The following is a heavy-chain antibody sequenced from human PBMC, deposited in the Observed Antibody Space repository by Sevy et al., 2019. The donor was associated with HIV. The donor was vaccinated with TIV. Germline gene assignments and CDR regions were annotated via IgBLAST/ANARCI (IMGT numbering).Heavy chain of an antibody. J-gene: IGHJ4*02. CDR3: AREGCTKPHDY. CDR2: LSFGGGEI. D-gene: IGHD2-8*01. CDR1: GFTFSNYS. V-gene: IGHV3-23*01. Sequence: GGSLRLSCAASGFTFSNYSMSGVRHPPGKGLEWVSILSFGGGEINYADSVKGRFTISRDNSKSSVYLQMNNLRPEDTAVYYCAREGCTKPHDYWGQGTLVTVSS.